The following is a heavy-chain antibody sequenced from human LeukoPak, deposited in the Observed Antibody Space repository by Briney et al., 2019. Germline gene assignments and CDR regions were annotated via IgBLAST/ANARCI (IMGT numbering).Heavy chain of an antibody. CDR1: GGTFSSYA. CDR3: ARERDLNTYCGGDCYSLFDY. D-gene: IGHD2-21*02. CDR2: IIPIFGTA. J-gene: IGHJ4*02. Sequence: SVKVSCKASGGTFSSYAISWVRQAPGQGLEWMGGIIPIFGTANYAQKFQGRVTITADESTSTACMELSGLRSEDTAVYYCARERDLNTYCGGDCYSLFDYWGQGTLVTVSS. V-gene: IGHV1-69*13.